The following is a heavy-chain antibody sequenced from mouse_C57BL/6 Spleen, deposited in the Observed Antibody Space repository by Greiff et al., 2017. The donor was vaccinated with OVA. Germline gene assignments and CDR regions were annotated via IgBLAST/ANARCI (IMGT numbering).Heavy chain of an antibody. D-gene: IGHD2-4*01. J-gene: IGHJ4*01. CDR1: GFSLSTSGMG. V-gene: IGHV8-12*01. CDR2: IYWDDDK. CDR3: ARRRDYDYDEGYAMDY. Sequence: QVTLKESGPGILQSSQTLSLTCSFSGFSLSTSGMGVSWIRQPSGKGLEWLAHIYWDDDKRYNPSLKSRLTISKDTSRNQVFLKITSVDTADTATYYCARRRDYDYDEGYAMDYWGQGTSVTVSS.